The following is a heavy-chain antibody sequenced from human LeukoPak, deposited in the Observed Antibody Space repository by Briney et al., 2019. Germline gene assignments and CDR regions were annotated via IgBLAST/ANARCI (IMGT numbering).Heavy chain of an antibody. J-gene: IGHJ6*02. CDR3: AKNTWDTWIQLWRPRIDGYYYYGMDV. D-gene: IGHD5-18*01. CDR2: ISGSGGST. CDR1: GFTFSSYA. V-gene: IGHV3-23*01. Sequence: GGSLRLSCAASGFTFSSYAMSWVRQAPGKGLEWVSAISGSGGSTYYADSVKGRFTISRDNSKNTLYLQMNSLRAEDTAVYYCAKNTWDTWIQLWRPRIDGYYYYGMDVWGQGTTVTVSS.